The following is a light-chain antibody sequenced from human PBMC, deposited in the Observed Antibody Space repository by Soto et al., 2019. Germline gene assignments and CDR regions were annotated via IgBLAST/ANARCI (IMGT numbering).Light chain of an antibody. V-gene: IGKV3-20*01. CDR2: GAS. J-gene: IGKJ1*01. CDR1: QSVSSSY. CDR3: QHYGQTLWT. Sequence: EMVLTQSQGTLSLSPGERATLSCLASQSVSSSYLAWYQQKPGQAPRLVIYGASSRATGIPDRFSGSGSGTDFTLTISRLEPEDFAVYYCQHYGQTLWTFGQGTKVDI.